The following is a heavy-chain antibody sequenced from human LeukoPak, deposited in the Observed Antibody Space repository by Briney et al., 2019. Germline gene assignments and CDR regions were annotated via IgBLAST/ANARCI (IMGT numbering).Heavy chain of an antibody. CDR2: ISSASGSI. V-gene: IGHV3-48*04. D-gene: IGHD3-3*01. J-gene: IGHJ4*02. CDR3: ATHRSLNLECPWGY. CDR1: GFTFSSYS. Sequence: GGSLRLSCAASGFTFSSYSMNWVRQAPGKGLEWVSYISSASGSIYYADSVKGRFTISRDNAKNSLFLQMNSLRAEDTAVYYCATHRSLNLECPWGYWGQGTLVTVSS.